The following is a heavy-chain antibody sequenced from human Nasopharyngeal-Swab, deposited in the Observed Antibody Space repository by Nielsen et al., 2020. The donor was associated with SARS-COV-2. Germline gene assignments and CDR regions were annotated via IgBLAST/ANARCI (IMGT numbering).Heavy chain of an antibody. CDR3: ARLMNDYDSSGLWGYYFDY. CDR1: GGSISSYY. V-gene: IGHV4-59*01. Sequence: SETLSLTCTVSGGSISSYYWSWIRQPPGKGLEWIGYIHFSGSTIYNPSLKSRITISVDMSQNQFSLKLNSVTAADTAVYYCARLMNDYDSSGLWGYYFDYWGQGTLVTVSS. J-gene: IGHJ4*02. D-gene: IGHD3-22*01. CDR2: IHFSGST.